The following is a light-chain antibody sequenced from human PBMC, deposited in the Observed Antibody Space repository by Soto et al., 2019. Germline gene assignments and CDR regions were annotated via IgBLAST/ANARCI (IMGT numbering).Light chain of an antibody. J-gene: IGKJ1*01. V-gene: IGKV4-1*01. Sequence: DIVMTQSPASLAVSLGERATINCKSSQNVLYSSNNKTYLAWYQQKPGQPLKLLFYWASTRQSGVPDRFSGSGSGTDFSLTIRSLQAEDAAVSYCQQSYRSPLTFGQGTKVEI. CDR3: QQSYRSPLT. CDR1: QNVLYSSNNKTY. CDR2: WAS.